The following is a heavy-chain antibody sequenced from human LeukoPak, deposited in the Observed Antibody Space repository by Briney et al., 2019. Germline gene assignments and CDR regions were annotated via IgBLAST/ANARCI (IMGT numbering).Heavy chain of an antibody. Sequence: GGSLRLSCAASGFTFSDYYMSWIRQAPGKGLEWVSAISGSGGSTYYADSVKGRFTISRDNSKNTLYLQMNSLRAEDTAVYYCAKGAMVRGVIGYNYYYYYMDVWGKGTTVTISS. D-gene: IGHD3-10*01. CDR3: AKGAMVRGVIGYNYYYYYMDV. CDR1: GFTFSDYY. V-gene: IGHV3-23*01. CDR2: ISGSGGST. J-gene: IGHJ6*03.